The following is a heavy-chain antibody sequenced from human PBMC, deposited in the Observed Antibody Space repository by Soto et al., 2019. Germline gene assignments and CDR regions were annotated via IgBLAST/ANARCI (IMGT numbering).Heavy chain of an antibody. V-gene: IGHV4-30-4*08. CDR3: ARVRREYDNSGPVDY. CDR2: IYYSGST. CDR1: GGSISSGDYY. D-gene: IGHD3-22*01. Sequence: SETLSLTCTVSGGSISSGDYYWSWIRQHPGKGLEWIGYIYYSGSTYYNPSLQSRVTMSVDRSRNQFSLKLNSVTAADTAVYYCARVRREYDNSGPVDYWGQGILVTVSS. J-gene: IGHJ4*02.